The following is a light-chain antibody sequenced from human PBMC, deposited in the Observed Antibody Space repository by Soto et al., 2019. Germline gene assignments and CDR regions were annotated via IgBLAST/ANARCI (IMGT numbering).Light chain of an antibody. Sequence: IQVTQSPSSLSASVGDRVTITCRASQGITSYLAWYQQKPGKAPKLLIYAASALQTGVSSRFSGSGYGTDFALTISNLQPEDFATYFCQQLYSYPLTFVGGTKVDIK. CDR1: QGITSY. V-gene: IGKV1-9*01. CDR3: QQLYSYPLT. CDR2: AAS. J-gene: IGKJ4*01.